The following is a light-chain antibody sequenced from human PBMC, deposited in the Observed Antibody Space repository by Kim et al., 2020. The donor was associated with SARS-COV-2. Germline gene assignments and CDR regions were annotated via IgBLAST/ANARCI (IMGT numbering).Light chain of an antibody. J-gene: IGKJ1*01. V-gene: IGKV3-15*01. Sequence: EIVMTQSPATLSVSPGERATLSCRASQSISSSLAWYQQKPGQSPRLLIYGASTRATGIPARFSGSGSGTEFTLTISSLQSEDFALYYCQQYHDWGTFGRGTKVDIK. CDR2: GAS. CDR3: QQYHDWGT. CDR1: QSISSS.